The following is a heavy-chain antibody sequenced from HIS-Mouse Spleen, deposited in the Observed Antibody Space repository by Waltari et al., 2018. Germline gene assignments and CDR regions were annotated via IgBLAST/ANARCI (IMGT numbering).Heavy chain of an antibody. Sequence: QLQLQESGPGLVKPSETLSLTCTVSGGSISSSSYYWGWIRQPPGKGLEWIGSIYYSGRTYYNPSLKSRVTISVDTSKNQFSLKLSSVTAADTAVYYCASLPEYSSSSGAFDIWGQGTMVTVSS. J-gene: IGHJ3*02. V-gene: IGHV4-39*07. CDR1: GGSISSSSYY. D-gene: IGHD6-6*01. CDR3: ASLPEYSSSSGAFDI. CDR2: IYYSGRT.